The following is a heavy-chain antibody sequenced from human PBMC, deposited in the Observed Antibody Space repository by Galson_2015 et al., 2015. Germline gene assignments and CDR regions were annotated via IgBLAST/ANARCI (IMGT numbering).Heavy chain of an antibody. V-gene: IGHV4-34*01. D-gene: IGHD2-2*01. CDR1: GGSFSGYY. Sequence: TLSLTCAVYGGSFSGYYWSWIRQPPGKGLEWIGEINHSGTTNYNPSLKSRVTISVDTSKNQFSLKLRSVTAADTAVYYCVVELGYCSGTSCYGGWFGPWGQGTLVTVSS. CDR2: INHSGTT. J-gene: IGHJ5*02. CDR3: VVELGYCSGTSCYGGWFGP.